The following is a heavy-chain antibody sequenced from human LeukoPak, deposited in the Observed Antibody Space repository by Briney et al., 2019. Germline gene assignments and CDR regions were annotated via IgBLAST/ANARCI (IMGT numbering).Heavy chain of an antibody. Sequence: SETLSLTCTVSGYSISSGYYWGWIRQPPGKGLEWIGSIYHSGSTYYNPSLKSRVTISVDTSKNQFSLKLSSVTAADTAVYYCARTEDRGVAPHLNDAFDIWGQGTMVTVSS. D-gene: IGHD3-10*01. J-gene: IGHJ3*02. CDR3: ARTEDRGVAPHLNDAFDI. CDR2: IYHSGST. V-gene: IGHV4-38-2*02. CDR1: GYSISSGYY.